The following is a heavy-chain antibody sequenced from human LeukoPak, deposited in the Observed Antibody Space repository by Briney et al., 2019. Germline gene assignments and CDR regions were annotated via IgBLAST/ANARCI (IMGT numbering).Heavy chain of an antibody. CDR3: ARDLLNERNHLDY. D-gene: IGHD1-1*01. CDR2: IYYSGST. CDR1: GGSISSGDYY. Sequence: SQTLSLTCTVSGGSISSGDYYWSWIRQPPGKGLEWIGYIYYSGSTYYNPSLKSRVTISVDTSKNQFSLKLSSVTAADTAVYYCARDLLNERNHLDYWGQGTLVTVSS. J-gene: IGHJ4*02. V-gene: IGHV4-30-4*01.